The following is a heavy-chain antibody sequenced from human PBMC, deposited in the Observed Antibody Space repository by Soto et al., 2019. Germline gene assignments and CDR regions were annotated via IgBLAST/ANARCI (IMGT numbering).Heavy chain of an antibody. D-gene: IGHD2-2*01. CDR3: ARVLKHPPLRQLLLNAFDI. Sequence: ASVKVYCKASGYTFTSYYMHLVRQAPGQGLEWMGIINPSGGSTSYAQKFQGRVTMTRDTSTSTVYMELSSLRSEDTAVYYCARVLKHPPLRQLLLNAFDIWGQGTMVTV. CDR1: GYTFTSYY. J-gene: IGHJ3*02. CDR2: INPSGGST. V-gene: IGHV1-46*03.